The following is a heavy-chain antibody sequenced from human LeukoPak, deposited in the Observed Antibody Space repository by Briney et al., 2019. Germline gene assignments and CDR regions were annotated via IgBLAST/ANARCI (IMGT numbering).Heavy chain of an antibody. V-gene: IGHV3-30*04. D-gene: IGHD6-19*01. CDR3: ARWTDSSGWFYYYYGMDV. J-gene: IGHJ6*02. CDR1: GFTFSSYA. Sequence: GRSLRLSCAASGFTFSSYAMHWVRQAPGKGLEWVAVISYDGSNKYYADSVKGRFTISRDNSKNTLYLQMNSLRAEGTAVYYCARWTDSSGWFYYYYGMDVWGQGTTVTVSS. CDR2: ISYDGSNK.